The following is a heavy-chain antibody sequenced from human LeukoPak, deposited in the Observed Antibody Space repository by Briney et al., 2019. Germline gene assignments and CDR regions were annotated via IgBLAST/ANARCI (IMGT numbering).Heavy chain of an antibody. CDR1: GGTFSSYA. CDR2: ISGYNGYT. V-gene: IGHV1-18*01. J-gene: IGHJ1*01. CDR3: ARDKAVTTELTQYFHH. D-gene: IGHD4-11*01. Sequence: ASVNVSCKASGGTFSSYAISWVRQVPGQGLEWMGWISGYNGYTNYAQKFQFRVTMTTDTSTSTAYMELRSLTSDDTAVYYCARDKAVTTELTQYFHHWGQGTLVTVSS.